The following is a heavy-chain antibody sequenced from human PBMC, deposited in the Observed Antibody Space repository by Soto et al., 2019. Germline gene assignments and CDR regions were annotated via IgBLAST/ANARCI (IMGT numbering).Heavy chain of an antibody. CDR3: ARGEAASGPPFDL. J-gene: IGHJ4*02. CDR2: IYPTGST. D-gene: IGHD6-13*01. V-gene: IGHV4-30-2*06. Sequence: SETLSLTCTVSGGSISSGGYSWSWIRQSPEKGLEWLGCIYPTGSTYYHPSLKSRVTISVDTSKNQFSLKLNSLTAADTAVYYCARGEAASGPPFDLWGQGTLVTVSS. CDR1: GGSISSGGYS.